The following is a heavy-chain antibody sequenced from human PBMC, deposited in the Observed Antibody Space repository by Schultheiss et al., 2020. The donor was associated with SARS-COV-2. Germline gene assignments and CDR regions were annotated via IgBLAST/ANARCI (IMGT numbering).Heavy chain of an antibody. Sequence: GGSLRLSCAASGFTFSSYSMNWVRQAPGKGLEWVAVIWYDGSNKYYADSVKGRFTISRDNSKNTLYLQMNSLRAEDTAVYYCARDSESNWNYSYYFDYWGQGTLVTVSS. CDR3: ARDSESNWNYSYYFDY. CDR1: GFTFSSYS. D-gene: IGHD1-7*01. V-gene: IGHV3-33*08. CDR2: IWYDGSNK. J-gene: IGHJ4*02.